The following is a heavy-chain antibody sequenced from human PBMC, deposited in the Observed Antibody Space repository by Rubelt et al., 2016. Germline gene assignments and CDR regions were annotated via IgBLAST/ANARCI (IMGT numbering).Heavy chain of an antibody. CDR1: GFTFSAYA. CDR2: ITGDIGTI. CDR3: ATAPRGWAGPWLNP. V-gene: IGHV3-48*02. Sequence: EGQLVESGGGLVQPGGSLRLSCVASGFTFSAYAMVWVRQAPGKRLEWLSYITGDIGTIFYADSVKGRFTISRDNGKNSLFLQMNCLRDEETAVYYGATAPRGWAGPWLNPWGQGTRVTVSS. D-gene: IGHD1-26*01. J-gene: IGHJ5*02.